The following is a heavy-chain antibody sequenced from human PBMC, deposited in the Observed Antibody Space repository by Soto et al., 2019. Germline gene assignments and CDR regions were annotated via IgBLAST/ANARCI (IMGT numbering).Heavy chain of an antibody. V-gene: IGHV3-21*01. J-gene: IGHJ6*02. Sequence: PVGSLRLSCAVSGFTFSSYSMNWVRQAPGXGLEWVSSISSSSSYIYYADSVKGRFTISRDNAKNSLYLQMNSLRAEDTAVYYCASRYDSSGYGYYYYYGMDVWGQGTTVTVSS. CDR2: ISSSSSYI. CDR1: GFTFSSYS. D-gene: IGHD3-22*01. CDR3: ASRYDSSGYGYYYYYGMDV.